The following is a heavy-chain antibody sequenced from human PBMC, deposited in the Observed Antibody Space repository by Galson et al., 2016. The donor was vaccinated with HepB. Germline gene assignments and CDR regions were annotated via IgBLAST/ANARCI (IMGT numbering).Heavy chain of an antibody. CDR2: IDWNDDK. J-gene: IGHJ6*02. V-gene: IGHV2-70*01. CDR3: TRIRVSTKSWKNPQLLYSSMDV. D-gene: IGHD5/OR15-5a*01. Sequence: PALVKPTQTVTLTCTFSGFSLSTVGFSVIWIRQPPGKALEWLALIDWNDDKYYSTSLKTRLAISKDTSKNQVVLTMTNMDPVDTATYYCTRIRVSTKSWKNPQLLYSSMDVWGQGTTVTVSS. CDR1: GFSLSTVGFS.